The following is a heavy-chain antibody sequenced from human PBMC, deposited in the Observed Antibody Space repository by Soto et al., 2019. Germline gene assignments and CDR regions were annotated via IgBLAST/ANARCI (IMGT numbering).Heavy chain of an antibody. CDR3: VVRGSAFDI. J-gene: IGHJ3*02. CDR2: MSSDGGRT. V-gene: IGHV3-64D*06. CDR1: GFTFSGDA. Sequence: GGSLRLSCSASGFTFSGDAVHWVRQAPGKGLEYVSGMSSDGGRTFYADSMKGRFTIFRDNSKSTLYLQMSSLRVEDTAVYYCVVRGSAFDIWGLGTMVTVSS. D-gene: IGHD3-10*01.